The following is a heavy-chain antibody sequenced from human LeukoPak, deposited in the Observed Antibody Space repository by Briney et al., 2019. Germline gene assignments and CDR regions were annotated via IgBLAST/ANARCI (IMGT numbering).Heavy chain of an antibody. CDR1: GGSISIGGYS. D-gene: IGHD2-8*01. V-gene: IGHV4-61*08. CDR2: IYYSGST. J-gene: IGHJ4*02. CDR3: ARARTEMVYASIFDY. Sequence: SETLSLTCAVSGGSISIGGYSWSWIRQPPGKGLEWIGYIYYSGSTNYNPSLKSRVTISVDTSKNQFSLKLSSVTAADTAVYYCARARTEMVYASIFDYWGQGTLVTVSS.